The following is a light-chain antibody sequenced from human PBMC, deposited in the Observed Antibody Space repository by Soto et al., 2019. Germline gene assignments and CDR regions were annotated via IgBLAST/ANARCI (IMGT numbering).Light chain of an antibody. CDR2: EVS. CDR1: ISDLGNYKY. J-gene: IGLJ2*01. Sequence: QSALTQPASVSGSPGQSITISCTGTISDLGNYKYVSWYQQHPGKAPKLIIYEVSDRPSGVSNRFSGSKSGNTASLTISGLQADDEADYYCSSFARSSTVVFGGGTKLTVL. V-gene: IGLV2-14*01. CDR3: SSFARSSTVV.